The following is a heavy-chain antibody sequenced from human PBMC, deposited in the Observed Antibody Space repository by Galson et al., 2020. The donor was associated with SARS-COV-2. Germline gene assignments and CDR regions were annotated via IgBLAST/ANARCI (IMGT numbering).Heavy chain of an antibody. D-gene: IGHD5-18*01. J-gene: IGHJ4*02. CDR1: GGSFSGYY. CDR2: INHSGST. CDR3: ARGGSWIQLWLPYYFDY. V-gene: IGHV4-34*01. Sequence: SETLSLTCAVYGGSFSGYYWSWIRQPPGKGLEWIGEINHSGSTNYNPSLKSRVTISVDTSKNQFSLKLSSVTAADTAVYYCARGGSWIQLWLPYYFDYWGQGTLVTVSS.